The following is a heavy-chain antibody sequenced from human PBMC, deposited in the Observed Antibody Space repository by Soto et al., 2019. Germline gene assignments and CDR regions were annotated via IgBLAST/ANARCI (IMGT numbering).Heavy chain of an antibody. CDR1: GFSFSSYT. CDR2: INNNSGRK. Sequence: GGALRLSCAVSGFSFSSYTRNWVRQAPGKGLECVSSINNNSGRKYYADSVKGRFTISRDNSKNTLFLQMNSLKAEDTAVYFCAKDGDYEYFDYWGQGTQVTVSS. J-gene: IGHJ4*02. CDR3: AKDGDYEYFDY. D-gene: IGHD3-22*01. V-gene: IGHV3-23*01.